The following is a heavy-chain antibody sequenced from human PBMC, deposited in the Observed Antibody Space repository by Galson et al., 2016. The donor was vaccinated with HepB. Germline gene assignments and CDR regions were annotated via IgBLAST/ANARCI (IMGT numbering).Heavy chain of an antibody. CDR2: INAGNGNT. D-gene: IGHD6-6*01. V-gene: IGHV1-3*01. J-gene: IGHJ4*02. Sequence: RQAPGQRLEWMGWINAGNGNTKYSQNFQDRVTISRDTSASTAYMELTSLRSEDTAIYYCARIRAIAARGLGYWGQGTLVTVSS. CDR3: ARIRAIAARGLGY.